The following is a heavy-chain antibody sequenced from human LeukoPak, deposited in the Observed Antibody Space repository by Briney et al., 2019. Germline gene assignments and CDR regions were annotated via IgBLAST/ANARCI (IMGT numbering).Heavy chain of an antibody. CDR1: GYTFISYG. J-gene: IGHJ4*02. CDR3: AKTGHDGWSYYFDS. V-gene: IGHV1-18*01. D-gene: IGHD3-10*01. Sequence: ASVRVSCKASGYTFISYGISWVRQAPGQGLEWMAWISTDNGNTNYAQRLQGRVTVTTDTPTSTAYMELRNLRSDDTAVYYCAKTGHDGWSYYFDSWGQGTLVTVSS. CDR2: ISTDNGNT.